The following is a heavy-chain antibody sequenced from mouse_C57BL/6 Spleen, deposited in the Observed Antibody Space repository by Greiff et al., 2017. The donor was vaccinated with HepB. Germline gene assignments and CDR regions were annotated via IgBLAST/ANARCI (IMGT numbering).Heavy chain of an antibody. V-gene: IGHV5-12*01. Sequence: EVQRVESGGGLVQPGGSLKLSCAASGFTFSDYYMYWVRQTPEKRLEWVAYISNGGGSTYYPDTVKGRFTISRDNAKNTLYLQMSRLKSEDTAIYYCARHSRTGTYFDVWGTGTTVTVSS. J-gene: IGHJ1*03. CDR2: ISNGGGST. CDR1: GFTFSDYY. D-gene: IGHD4-1*01. CDR3: ARHSRTGTYFDV.